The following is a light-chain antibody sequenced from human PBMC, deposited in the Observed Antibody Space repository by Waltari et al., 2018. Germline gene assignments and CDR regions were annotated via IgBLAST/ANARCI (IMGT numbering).Light chain of an antibody. Sequence: AIRVTQSPSSHSASTGDSVTITFRASQDIRTYLVWYQQRPGKAPKLLLYAVSTLQSGVPSRFSGSGSGTDFALHIQNLQSEDFATYFCQQYYGFPRTFGQGTRVEV. CDR1: QDIRTY. CDR3: QQYYGFPRT. V-gene: IGKV1-8*01. J-gene: IGKJ1*01. CDR2: AVS.